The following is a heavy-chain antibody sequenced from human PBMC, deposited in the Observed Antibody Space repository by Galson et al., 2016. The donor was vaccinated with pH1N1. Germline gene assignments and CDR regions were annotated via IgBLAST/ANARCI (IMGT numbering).Heavy chain of an antibody. J-gene: IGHJ4*02. Sequence: CAISGDSVSRNSAAWNWIRQSPSRGLEWLGRTYYRSQWYNDYAVSVKSRITINLDTSKNQFSLQLNSVTPEDTAVYYCARASLGDYVGNFEYWGQGTLVTVSS. V-gene: IGHV6-1*01. CDR3: ARASLGDYVGNFEY. CDR2: TYYRSQWYN. CDR1: GDSVSRNSAA. D-gene: IGHD4-17*01.